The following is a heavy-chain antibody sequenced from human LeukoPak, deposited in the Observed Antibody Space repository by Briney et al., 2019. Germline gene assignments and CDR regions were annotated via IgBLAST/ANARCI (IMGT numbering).Heavy chain of an antibody. CDR1: GFTFKDYA. V-gene: IGHV3-23*01. Sequence: GGSLRLSCTASGFTFKDYATSWVRQAPGKGLEWISTIFGDGGGDYYAASVRGRFTMSRDNSKNTLYLQMNSLRGDDTAVYYCAKQEGWDLGNYYADHWGRGTLVTVSS. CDR3: AKQEGWDLGNYYADH. CDR2: IFGDGGGD. J-gene: IGHJ5*02. D-gene: IGHD1-26*01.